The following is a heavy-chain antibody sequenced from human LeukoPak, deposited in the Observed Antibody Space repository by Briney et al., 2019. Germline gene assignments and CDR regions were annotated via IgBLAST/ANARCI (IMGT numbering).Heavy chain of an antibody. Sequence: SVKVSCKASGGVFTTFAISWVRQAPGQGLEWMGSIIPFLGTTNYAQKFQGRVTITADEPTRTAYMELTYVRSDDTAVYYCTIIPNVILFTHYFEYWGQGTLVTVSS. CDR1: GGVFTTFA. V-gene: IGHV1-69*11. J-gene: IGHJ4*02. CDR3: TIIPNVILFTHYFEY. D-gene: IGHD2-21*01. CDR2: IIPFLGTT.